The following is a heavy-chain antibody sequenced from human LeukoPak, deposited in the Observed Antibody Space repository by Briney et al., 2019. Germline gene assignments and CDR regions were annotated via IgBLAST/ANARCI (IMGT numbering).Heavy chain of an antibody. CDR3: ARGKDYYDSSGYYYAY. Sequence: ASVKVSCEASGYTFTSYGISWVRQAPGQGLEWMGWISAYNGNTNYAQKLQGRVTMTTDTSTSTAYMELRSLRSDDTAVYYCARGKDYYDSSGYYYAYWGQGTLVTVSS. CDR2: ISAYNGNT. D-gene: IGHD3-22*01. J-gene: IGHJ4*02. CDR1: GYTFTSYG. V-gene: IGHV1-18*01.